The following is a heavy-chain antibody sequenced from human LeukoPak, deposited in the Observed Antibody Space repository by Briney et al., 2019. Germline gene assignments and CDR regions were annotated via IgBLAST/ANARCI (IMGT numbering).Heavy chain of an antibody. CDR2: IYPGDSDT. V-gene: IGHV5-51*01. CDR1: GYSFTSYW. Sequence: GESLKISCNGSGYSFTSYWIGWVRQMPGKGLEWMGIIYPGDSDTRYSPSFQSQVPISADKSISTAYPHWRSLKASDTAMYYCARQIGSATYFYYWGQGTLVTASP. J-gene: IGHJ4*02. D-gene: IGHD6-19*01. CDR3: ARQIGSATYFYY.